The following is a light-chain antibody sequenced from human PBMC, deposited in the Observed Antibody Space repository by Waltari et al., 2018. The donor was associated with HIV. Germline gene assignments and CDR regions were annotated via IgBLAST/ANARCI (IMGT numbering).Light chain of an antibody. CDR3: QSYDSSLNAWV. Sequence: QSVLTQPPTVSGAPGQRATISCTGSSSNIGARYDAHWYQPFPRTPPKLVIFANTNRPAGIPDRFSGSKSGTSASLVITGVQAEDEADYYCQSYDSSLNAWVFGGGTKLTVL. J-gene: IGLJ3*02. CDR1: SSNIGARYD. V-gene: IGLV1-40*01. CDR2: ANT.